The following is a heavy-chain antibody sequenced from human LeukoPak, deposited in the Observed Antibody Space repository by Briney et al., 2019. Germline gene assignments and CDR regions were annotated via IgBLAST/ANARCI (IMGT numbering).Heavy chain of an antibody. CDR3: ARVSASSNAPFDC. CDR1: GFTFSSYW. J-gene: IGHJ4*02. D-gene: IGHD5/OR15-5a*01. CDR2: INSDGGTT. V-gene: IGHV3-74*01. Sequence: GGSLRLSCTASGFTFSSYWMHWVRQAPGKGLVWVSSINSDGGTTYYADSVRGRFTISRDNAKSTLYLQMNSLGAEDTAVYYCARVSASSNAPFDCWGQGALVTVSS.